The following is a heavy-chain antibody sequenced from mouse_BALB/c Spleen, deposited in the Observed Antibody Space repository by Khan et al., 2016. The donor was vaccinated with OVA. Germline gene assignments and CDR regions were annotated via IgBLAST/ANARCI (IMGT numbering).Heavy chain of an antibody. J-gene: IGHJ2*01. V-gene: IGHV1-7*01. CDR2: INPTSGYT. Sequence: QVQLKQSGAELAKPGASVKMSCKASGYTFTTYWMHWVKQRPGQGLAWIGYINPTSGYTDYNEKFKDRAILSADKSSSTAYMQLSSLTSEDSAVYYCTRDRIDYWGQGTTLTVSS. CDR1: GYTFTTYW. CDR3: TRDRIDY.